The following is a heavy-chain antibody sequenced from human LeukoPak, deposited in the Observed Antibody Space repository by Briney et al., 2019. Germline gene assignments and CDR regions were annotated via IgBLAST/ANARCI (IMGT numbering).Heavy chain of an antibody. CDR2: INTDGSTI. D-gene: IGHD5-18*01. CDR3: ARALGYSYGYGIY. J-gene: IGHJ4*02. V-gene: IGHV3-74*01. Sequence: PGGSLRLSCAASGFTFSDCWMPWVRQAPGKGLEWVSRINTDGSTINYADSVKSRFTVSRDNAKNTMYLQMNSLRAEDSAVYYCARALGYSYGYGIYWGQGTLVTVSS. CDR1: GFTFSDCW.